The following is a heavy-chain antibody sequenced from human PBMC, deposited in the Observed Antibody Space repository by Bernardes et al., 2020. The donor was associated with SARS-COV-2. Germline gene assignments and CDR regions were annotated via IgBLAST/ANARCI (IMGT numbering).Heavy chain of an antibody. D-gene: IGHD4-17*01. CDR1: GYSFTDYW. V-gene: IGHV5-51*01. J-gene: IGHJ6*02. Sequence: GESLKISCKGSGYSFTDYWIGWVRQMPGKGLEWMGIIYAGDSDTRYSPSLQGHVTISADTSINTAYLQWSSLKASDTATYYCARMWRYGAGYGMDFWGQGTTVSVS. CDR2: IYAGDSDT. CDR3: ARMWRYGAGYGMDF.